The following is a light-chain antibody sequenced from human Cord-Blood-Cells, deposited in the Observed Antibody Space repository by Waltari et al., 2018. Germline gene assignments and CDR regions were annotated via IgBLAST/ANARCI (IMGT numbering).Light chain of an antibody. V-gene: IGLV2-14*01. Sequence: QSALTQPASVSGSPGQSITISCTGTSSDVAGYNLVSWYQPHPGKAPKLMIHDVSNRPSGVSNRFSGSKSGNTASLTISGLQAEDEADYYCRSYTSSSTWVFGGGTKLTVL. J-gene: IGLJ3*02. CDR3: RSYTSSSTWV. CDR2: DVS. CDR1: SSDVAGYNL.